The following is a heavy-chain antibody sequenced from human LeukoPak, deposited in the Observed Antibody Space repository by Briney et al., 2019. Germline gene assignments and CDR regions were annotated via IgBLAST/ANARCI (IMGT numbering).Heavy chain of an antibody. CDR2: IRSKAYGVTT. Sequence: GGSLRLSCTTSGFTFGDYAMSWVRQAPGKGLEWVGFIRSKAYGVTTEYAASVKGRFSISRDDSKSIAYLQMNSLKIEDTAVYYCSRVAPLFYDYVSPDYWGRGTLVTVSS. V-gene: IGHV3-49*04. CDR1: GFTFGDYA. D-gene: IGHD3-16*01. J-gene: IGHJ4*02. CDR3: SRVAPLFYDYVSPDY.